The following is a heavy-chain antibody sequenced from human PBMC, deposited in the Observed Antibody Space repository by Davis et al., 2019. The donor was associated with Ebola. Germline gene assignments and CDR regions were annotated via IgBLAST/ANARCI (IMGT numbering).Heavy chain of an antibody. CDR3: TSPYGDYDY. CDR2: IRSKANTYAT. D-gene: IGHD4-17*01. CDR1: GFTFSNAW. J-gene: IGHJ4*02. V-gene: IGHV3-73*01. Sequence: GGSLRLSCAASGFTFSNAWMNWVRQASGKGLEWVGRIRSKANTYATAYAASVKGRFTISRDDSKNTAYLQMNSLKTEDTAVYYCTSPYGDYDYWGQGTLVTVSS.